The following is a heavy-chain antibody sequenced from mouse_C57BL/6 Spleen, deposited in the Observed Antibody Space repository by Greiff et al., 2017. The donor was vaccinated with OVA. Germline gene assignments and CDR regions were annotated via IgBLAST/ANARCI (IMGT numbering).Heavy chain of an antibody. J-gene: IGHJ1*03. CDR1: GYTFTDYN. D-gene: IGHD1-1*01. Sequence: VQLKESGPELVKPGASVKIPCKASGYTFTDYNMDWVKQSHGKSLEWIGDINPNNGGTIYNQKFKGKATLTVDKSSSTAYMELRSLTSEDTAVYYCARGRAYYYGSSWYFDVWGTGTTVTVSS. CDR2: INPNNGGT. V-gene: IGHV1-18*01. CDR3: ARGRAYYYGSSWYFDV.